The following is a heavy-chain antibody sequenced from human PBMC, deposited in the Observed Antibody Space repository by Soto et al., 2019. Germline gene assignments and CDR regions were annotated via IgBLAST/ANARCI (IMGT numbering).Heavy chain of an antibody. D-gene: IGHD4-4*01. CDR3: AGDGGVYDYSPFDY. J-gene: IGHJ4*02. CDR2: IIPIFGTA. Sequence: QVQLVQSGAEVKKPGSSVKVSCRASGGTFSSYAISWVRQAPGQGLEWMGGIIPIFGTANYAQKFRGRVTIYADESTGTAYMELSNLRSEDTAVYYCAGDGGVYDYSPFDYWGQGTLVTVSS. V-gene: IGHV1-69*12. CDR1: GGTFSSYA.